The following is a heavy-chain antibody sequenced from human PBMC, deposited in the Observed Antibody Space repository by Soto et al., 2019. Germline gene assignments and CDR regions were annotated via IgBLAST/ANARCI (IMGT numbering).Heavy chain of an antibody. J-gene: IGHJ4*02. Sequence: GEALKISCKGSGYSFTSYWIGWVRQMPGKGLEWMGIIYPGDSDTRYSPSFQGQVTISADKSISTAYLQWSSLKASDTAMYYCARQTSNLGIAAAGTVDYWGQGTLVTVSS. CDR3: ARQTSNLGIAAAGTVDY. CDR1: GYSFTSYW. CDR2: IYPGDSDT. V-gene: IGHV5-51*01. D-gene: IGHD6-13*01.